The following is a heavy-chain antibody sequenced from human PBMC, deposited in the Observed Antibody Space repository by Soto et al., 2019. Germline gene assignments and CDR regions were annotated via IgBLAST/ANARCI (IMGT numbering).Heavy chain of an antibody. V-gene: IGHV3-30*18. D-gene: IGHD1-26*01. CDR1: GFTFSSYG. Sequence: GGSLRLXCAASGFTFSSYGMHWVRQAPGKGLEWVAVISYDGSNKYYADSVKGRFTISIDNSKNTLYLQMNSLRAEDTDVYYCAKDGASGSYDYWGKGTLVTVSS. CDR2: ISYDGSNK. CDR3: AKDGASGSYDY. J-gene: IGHJ4*02.